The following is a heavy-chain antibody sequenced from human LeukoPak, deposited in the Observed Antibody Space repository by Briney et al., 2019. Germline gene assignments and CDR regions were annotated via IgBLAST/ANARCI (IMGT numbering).Heavy chain of an antibody. V-gene: IGHV4-39*07. CDR3: ARDSGAAAGTSPFDY. CDR2: IYYSGST. J-gene: IGHJ4*02. Sequence: SETLSLTCTVSGGSISSSSYYWGWIRQPPGKGLEWIGSIYYSGSTYYNPSLKSRVTISVDTSKNQFSLKLSSVTAADTAVYYCARDSGAAAGTSPFDYWGQGTLVTVSS. CDR1: GGSISSSSYY. D-gene: IGHD6-13*01.